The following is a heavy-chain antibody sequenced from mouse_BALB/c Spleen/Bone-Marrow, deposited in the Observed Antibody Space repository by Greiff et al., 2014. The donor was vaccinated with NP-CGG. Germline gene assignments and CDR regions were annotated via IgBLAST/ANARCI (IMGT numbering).Heavy chain of an antibody. Sequence: QVQLKESGAELVRPGASVKLSCKASGYTFTSYWINWVKQRPGQGLEWIGNIYPSDSYTNYNQKFRDKATLTVDISSSTAYMQLSSPTSEDSAVYYCTRSYGGYLYAFDYWGQGTSVTVSS. CDR1: GYTFTSYW. V-gene: IGHV1-69*02. D-gene: IGHD2-13*01. J-gene: IGHJ4*01. CDR2: IYPSDSYT. CDR3: TRSYGGYLYAFDY.